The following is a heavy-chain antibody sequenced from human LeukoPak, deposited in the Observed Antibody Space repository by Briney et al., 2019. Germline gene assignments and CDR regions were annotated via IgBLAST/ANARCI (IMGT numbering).Heavy chain of an antibody. Sequence: GGSLRLSCAASGFTFSTYAMSWVRQAPGKGLEWVSSIGRSAGSTFYADSVKGRFTISRDNAKNSLYLQMNSLRAEDTAVYYCARWGGGFDYWGQGTLVTVSS. CDR3: ARWGGGFDY. V-gene: IGHV3-23*01. CDR2: IGRSAGST. CDR1: GFTFSTYA. D-gene: IGHD3-16*01. J-gene: IGHJ4*02.